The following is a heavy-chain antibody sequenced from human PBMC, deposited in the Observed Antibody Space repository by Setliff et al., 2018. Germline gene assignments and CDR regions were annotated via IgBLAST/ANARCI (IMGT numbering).Heavy chain of an antibody. D-gene: IGHD3-10*01. CDR3: ARSVGGLGGIPRACYYHMDV. Sequence: SVKVSCKISGGPFRSYAINWVRQAPGQGLEWMGGITPIFDRTNYAQKFQGRLTISADETTTTAYMDLTSLRSEDTAVYYCARSVGGLGGIPRACYYHMDVWGNGTMVTVSS. CDR2: ITPIFDRT. CDR1: GGPFRSYA. V-gene: IGHV1-69*13. J-gene: IGHJ6*03.